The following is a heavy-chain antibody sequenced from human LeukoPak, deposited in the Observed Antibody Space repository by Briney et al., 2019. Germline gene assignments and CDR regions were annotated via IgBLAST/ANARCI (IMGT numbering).Heavy chain of an antibody. J-gene: IGHJ4*02. CDR1: GFSLNTGGVA. CDR2: IYWDDDQ. CDR3: AYRPDTAGLDY. Sequence: SGPTLVKPTQTLTLTCTFSGFSLNTGGVAVAWIRQPPGKALEWLALIYWDDDQRNSPSLKSRLTITKDTSRNQVVLTMTNMDPVDTGTYYCAYRPDTAGLDYWGQGTLVTVSS. V-gene: IGHV2-5*02. D-gene: IGHD5-18*01.